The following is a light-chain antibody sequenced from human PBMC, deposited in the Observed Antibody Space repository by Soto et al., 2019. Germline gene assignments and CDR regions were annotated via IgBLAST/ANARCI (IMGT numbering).Light chain of an antibody. J-gene: IGLJ2*01. Sequence: QSVLTQPASVSGSPGQSIAISCTGTSSDVGGYNYVSWYQQHPGKAPKLMIYDVSNRPSGVSNRFSGSKSGNTASLTISGLQPEDEADYYCSSYTSSGTRVFGGGTKLTVL. V-gene: IGLV2-14*01. CDR3: SSYTSSGTRV. CDR2: DVS. CDR1: SSDVGGYNY.